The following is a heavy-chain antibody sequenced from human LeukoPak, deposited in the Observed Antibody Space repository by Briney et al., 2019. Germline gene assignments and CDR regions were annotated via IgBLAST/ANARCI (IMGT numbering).Heavy chain of an antibody. CDR2: ISGSGSRT. D-gene: IGHD2-2*02. CDR3: AREQYCSSTSCYILYYYYYGMDV. V-gene: IGHV3-23*01. Sequence: GGSLRLSCAASGFTFSSYAMSWVRQAPGKGLEWVSGISGSGSRTFYADSVKGRFTVSRDNSKNTMYLQMNSLRAEDTAVYYCAREQYCSSTSCYILYYYYYGMDVWGQGTTVTVSS. J-gene: IGHJ6*02. CDR1: GFTFSSYA.